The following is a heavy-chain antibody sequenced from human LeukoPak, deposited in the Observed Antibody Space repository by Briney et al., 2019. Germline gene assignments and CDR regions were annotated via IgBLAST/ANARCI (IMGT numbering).Heavy chain of an antibody. CDR3: AKTLLASFYFDY. Sequence: GGSLRLSCAASGFTFSDYYMSWIRQAPGKGLEWVSYISSSGSTIYYADSVKGRFTISRDNAKNSLYLQMNSLRAEDTALYYCAKTLLASFYFDYWGQGTLVTVSS. CDR1: GFTFSDYY. V-gene: IGHV3-11*01. D-gene: IGHD3-16*02. J-gene: IGHJ4*02. CDR2: ISSSGSTI.